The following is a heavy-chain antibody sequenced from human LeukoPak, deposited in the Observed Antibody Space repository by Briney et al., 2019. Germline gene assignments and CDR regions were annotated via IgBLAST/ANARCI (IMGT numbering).Heavy chain of an antibody. J-gene: IGHJ4*02. V-gene: IGHV4-59*12. CDR2: IYYSGST. Sequence: SETLSLTCTVSGGSISSYYWSWIRQPPGKGLEWIGYIYYSGSTNYNPSLKSRVTISVDTSKNQFSLKLSSVTAADTAVYYCARDVAGYSSGWYDWGQGTLVTVSS. CDR3: ARDVAGYSSGWYD. D-gene: IGHD6-19*01. CDR1: GGSISSYY.